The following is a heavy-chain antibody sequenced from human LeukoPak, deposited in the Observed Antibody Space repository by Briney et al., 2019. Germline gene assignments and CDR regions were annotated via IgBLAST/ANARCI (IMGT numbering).Heavy chain of an antibody. CDR1: GGSTSSGGYY. D-gene: IGHD4-23*01. Sequence: PSETLSLTCTVSGGSTSSGGYYWSWIRQPPGKGLEWIGYIYHSGSTYYNPSLKSRVTISVDRSKNQFSLKLSSVTAADTAVYYCARGAPRIDYGGNFFGLPPDYWGQGTLVTVSS. J-gene: IGHJ4*02. CDR3: ARGAPRIDYGGNFFGLPPDY. CDR2: IYHSGST. V-gene: IGHV4-30-2*01.